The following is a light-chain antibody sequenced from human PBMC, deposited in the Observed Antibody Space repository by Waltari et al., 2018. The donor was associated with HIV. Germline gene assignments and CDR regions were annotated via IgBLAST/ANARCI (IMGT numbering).Light chain of an antibody. Sequence: QSALTQPPSTSGTPGQTVTIPCSGSSSNIGDNYVSWYQQRPGTAPKLLIYRNSQRPSGVRDRLSGSKAGTSASLAINDLRSEDEAEYHCAAWDDSLSGWVFGGGTNLTVL. CDR3: AAWDDSLSGWV. CDR1: SSNIGDNY. CDR2: RNS. V-gene: IGLV1-47*01. J-gene: IGLJ3*02.